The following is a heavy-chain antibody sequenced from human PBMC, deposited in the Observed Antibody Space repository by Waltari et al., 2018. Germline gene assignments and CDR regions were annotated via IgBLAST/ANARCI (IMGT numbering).Heavy chain of an antibody. CDR2: VNQDGSEK. J-gene: IGHJ4*02. CDR1: GFTFSSYW. V-gene: IGHV3-7*01. Sequence: EVQLVESGGGLVLPGGSLRLSCAVSGFTFSSYWMNWVRQIPGKGLEWVDNVNQDGSEKYYVDSVKGRFTISRDDAKNSLYLQMNSLRADDTAIYYCVRGTSTPGIDYWGQGTLVTVSS. CDR3: VRGTSTPGIDY. D-gene: IGHD1-7*01.